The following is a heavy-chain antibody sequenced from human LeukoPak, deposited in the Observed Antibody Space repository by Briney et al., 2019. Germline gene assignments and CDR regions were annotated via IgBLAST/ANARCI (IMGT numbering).Heavy chain of an antibody. D-gene: IGHD2-21*02. CDR2: INPNSGGT. Sequence: ASVKVSCKASKYTFTDYYMHWVRQAPGQGLEWMGWINPNSGGTNYAQRFQGRVIMTRDTSISTAYMELSRLTSDDTAVYYCARASHDCGGDCYSDYWGQGTLVTVSS. CDR3: ARASHDCGGDCYSDY. J-gene: IGHJ4*02. V-gene: IGHV1-2*02. CDR1: KYTFTDYY.